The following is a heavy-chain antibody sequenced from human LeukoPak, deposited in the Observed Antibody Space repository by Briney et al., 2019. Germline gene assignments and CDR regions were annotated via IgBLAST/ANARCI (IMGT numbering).Heavy chain of an antibody. V-gene: IGHV1-8*01. D-gene: IGHD3-9*01. CDR1: GYTFTSYD. CDR2: MNPNRGNT. J-gene: IGHJ4*02. Sequence: ASVKVSCKASGYTFTSYDINWVRQATGQGLEWMGWMNPNRGNTGYAQKFQGRVTMTRNTSISTAYMELSSLRSEDTAVYYCARGSYDILTGYYTGFDYWGQGTLVTVSS. CDR3: ARGSYDILTGYYTGFDY.